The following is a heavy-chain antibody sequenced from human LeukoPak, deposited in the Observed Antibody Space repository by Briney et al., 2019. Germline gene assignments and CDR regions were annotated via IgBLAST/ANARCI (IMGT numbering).Heavy chain of an antibody. Sequence: GGSLRLSCAASGLSFSSYSMNWVRQAPGKGLEWVSSISSSTTYIYYADSVRGRFTISRDNAKNSLYLQMNSLRDEDTAVYYCARESLGFDYWGQGTLVAVSS. J-gene: IGHJ4*02. CDR1: GLSFSSYS. D-gene: IGHD7-27*01. V-gene: IGHV3-21*01. CDR2: ISSSTTYI. CDR3: ARESLGFDY.